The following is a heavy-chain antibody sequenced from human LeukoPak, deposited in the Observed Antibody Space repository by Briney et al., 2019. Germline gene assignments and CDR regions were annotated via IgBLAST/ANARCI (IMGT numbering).Heavy chain of an antibody. CDR1: GYTFTGYY. Sequence: GASVKVSCKASGYTFTGYYMHWVRQAPGQGLEWMGWINPNSGGTNYAQKFQGRVTMTRDTSISTAYMELSRLRSDDTAVYYCARALAPGVSRSSGYLGQPFDYWGQGTLVTVSS. D-gene: IGHD3-22*01. J-gene: IGHJ4*02. CDR3: ARALAPGVSRSSGYLGQPFDY. CDR2: INPNSGGT. V-gene: IGHV1-2*02.